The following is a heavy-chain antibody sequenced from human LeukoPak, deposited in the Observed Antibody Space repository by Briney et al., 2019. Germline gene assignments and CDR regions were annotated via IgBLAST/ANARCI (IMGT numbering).Heavy chain of an antibody. J-gene: IGHJ4*02. D-gene: IGHD3-22*01. CDR2: IYTSGST. CDR1: GGSISSGDFY. CDR3: ARGPYYYVSSGSFDY. Sequence: SETLSLTCTVSGGSISSGDFYWSWIRQPAGKGLEWIGRIYTSGSTNYNPSLQSRVTISVDTSKNQFSLKLTSVTAADTAVYYCARGPYYYVSSGSFDYWGQGTLVTVSS. V-gene: IGHV4-61*02.